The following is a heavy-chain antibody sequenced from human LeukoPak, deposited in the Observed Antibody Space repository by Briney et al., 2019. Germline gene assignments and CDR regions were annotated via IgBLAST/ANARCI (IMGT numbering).Heavy chain of an antibody. CDR2: IYYSGST. Sequence: SETLSLTCTVSGGSISSSSYYWGWLRQPPGKGLEWIGSIYYSGSTYYNPSLKSRVTISVDTSKNQFSLNLSSVTAADTAVYYCARLYYDSSGYYQICYFDYWGQGTLVTVSS. D-gene: IGHD3-22*01. CDR1: GGSISSSSYY. CDR3: ARLYYDSSGYYQICYFDY. J-gene: IGHJ4*02. V-gene: IGHV4-39*01.